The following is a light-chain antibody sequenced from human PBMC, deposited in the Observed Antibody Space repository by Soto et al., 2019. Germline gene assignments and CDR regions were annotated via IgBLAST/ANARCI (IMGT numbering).Light chain of an antibody. V-gene: IGKV3-11*01. CDR3: QQRSNWPIT. J-gene: IGKJ5*01. CDR1: QSVTGNY. CDR2: DTS. Sequence: EIVLTQSPGTLSLSPGERATLSCGASQSVTGNYLAWYQQKPGQAPRLLIYDTSHRATGIPARFSGSGSGTDFTLTISSLEPEDFAVYYCQQRSNWPITFGQGTRLEIK.